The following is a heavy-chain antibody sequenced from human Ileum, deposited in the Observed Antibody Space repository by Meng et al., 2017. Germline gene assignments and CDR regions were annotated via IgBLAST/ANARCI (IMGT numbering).Heavy chain of an antibody. J-gene: IGHJ4*02. D-gene: IGHD2-15*01. V-gene: IGHV3-30*01. CDR2: ISYDGSEK. Sequence: GESLKISWVGAGFTFSDYAMEWVRQAPGKGLEWVGRISYDGSEKYDADSMTGRITISRDNSKNTLYLEMNSLRAEDTAVYYCARDLAYCSGGRCYSHTGIDYWGQGTLVTVSS. CDR3: ARDLAYCSGGRCYSHTGIDY. CDR1: GFTFSDYA.